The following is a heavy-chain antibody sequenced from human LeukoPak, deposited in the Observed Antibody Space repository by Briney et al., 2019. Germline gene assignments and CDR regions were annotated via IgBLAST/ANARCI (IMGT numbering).Heavy chain of an antibody. CDR2: IYSGGCT. J-gene: IGHJ6*02. CDR3: ARPKGGGSTAPYYYYYGMDV. D-gene: IGHD5/OR15-5a*01. Sequence: PGGSLRLSCAASGFTVSSNYMSWVRQAPGKGLEWVSVIYSGGCTYYADSVKGRFTISRDNSKNTLYLQMNSLRAEDTAVYYCARPKGGGSTAPYYYYYGMDVWGQGTTVTVSS. CDR1: GFTVSSNY. V-gene: IGHV3-53*01.